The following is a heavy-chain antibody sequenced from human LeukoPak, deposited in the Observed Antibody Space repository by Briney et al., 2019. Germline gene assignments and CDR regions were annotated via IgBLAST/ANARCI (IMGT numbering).Heavy chain of an antibody. CDR3: ARGNYFDSSGYVGGRWFDP. Sequence: PGGSLRLSCAASGFTFSSYSMNWVRQAPGKGLEWVANIKQEGSEKYYVDSVKGRFTISRDNAKNSLYLQMNSLRVEDTAVYHCARGNYFDSSGYVGGRWFDPWGQGTLVTVSS. CDR2: IKQEGSEK. V-gene: IGHV3-7*01. CDR1: GFTFSSYS. D-gene: IGHD3-22*01. J-gene: IGHJ5*02.